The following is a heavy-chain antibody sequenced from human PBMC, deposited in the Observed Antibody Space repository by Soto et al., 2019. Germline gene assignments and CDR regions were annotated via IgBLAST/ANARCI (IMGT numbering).Heavy chain of an antibody. V-gene: IGHV4-34*01. J-gene: IGHJ2*01. Sequence: QLQLQQWGAGLLKPSETLSLTCAVYGGSFSGYYYTWIRQRPRKGQEWIGEINHSESTSYHSSLKSRDTMAVDTTKKQCAPELSSVTAADTAVYDCVRLYSGNWAWYFDLWGRGTLVTVSS. CDR1: GGSFSGYY. CDR3: VRLYSGNWAWYFDL. D-gene: IGHD6-13*01. CDR2: INHSEST.